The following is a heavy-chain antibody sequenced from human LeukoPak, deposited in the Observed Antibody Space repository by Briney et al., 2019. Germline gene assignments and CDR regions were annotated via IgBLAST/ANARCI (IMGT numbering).Heavy chain of an antibody. CDR1: GFTFSSYG. D-gene: IGHD2-15*01. CDR2: IWYDGSNK. Sequence: GGSLRLSCAASGFTFSSYGMHWVRQAPGKGLEWVAVIWYDGSNKYYADSVKGRFTISRDNSKNPLYLQMNSLRAEDTAVYYCASSAWVCSGGSCSLDYWGQGTLVTVSS. CDR3: ASSAWVCSGGSCSLDY. V-gene: IGHV3-33*01. J-gene: IGHJ4*02.